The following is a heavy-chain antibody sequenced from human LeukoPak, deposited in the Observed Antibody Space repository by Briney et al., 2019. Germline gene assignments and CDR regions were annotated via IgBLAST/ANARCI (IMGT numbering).Heavy chain of an antibody. D-gene: IGHD6-19*01. CDR3: AKVDGYNSGWYDS. CDR1: GFTFSTSW. Sequence: GGSLRLSCAASGFTFSTSWMSWVRHVPGKGLEWVANIKRDGSETYYVDSVKGRFTISRDNAKNSLYLQMNSLRAEDTALYYCAKVDGYNSGWYDSWGQGTLVTVSS. J-gene: IGHJ5*01. V-gene: IGHV3-7*03. CDR2: IKRDGSET.